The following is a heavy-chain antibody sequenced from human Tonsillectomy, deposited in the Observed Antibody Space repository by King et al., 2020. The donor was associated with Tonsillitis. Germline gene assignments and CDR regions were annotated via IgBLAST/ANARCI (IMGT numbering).Heavy chain of an antibody. Sequence: VQLVESGGGLIQPGGSLRLSCAASGFAFSTYWRCWVRQGPGKGLEWVSRINPDGTNILYADSVMGRFTLSSDNAKNTLFLQLSSRRAGETAVYYCAREFWGAGDYWGQGTQVIVSS. J-gene: IGHJ4*02. V-gene: IGHV3-74*03. CDR2: INPDGTNI. CDR1: GFAFSTYW. D-gene: IGHD3-16*01. CDR3: AREFWGAGDY.